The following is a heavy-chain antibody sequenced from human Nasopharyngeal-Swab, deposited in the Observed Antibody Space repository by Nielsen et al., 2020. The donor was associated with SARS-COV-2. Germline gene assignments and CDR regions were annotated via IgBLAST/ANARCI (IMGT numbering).Heavy chain of an antibody. CDR3: AALKYCSGCSCLSFHTVGAFEI. V-gene: IGHV4-59*12. J-gene: IGHJ3*02. CDR2: IYYSGST. Sequence: SETLSLTCTVSGGSISSYYWSWIRQPPGKGLEWIGYIYYSGSTNYNPSLKSRVTISVDTSKNQFSLKLSSVTAADTAVYYCAALKYCSGCSCLSFHTVGAFEIWGQGTIVTVSS. CDR1: GGSISSYY. D-gene: IGHD2-15*01.